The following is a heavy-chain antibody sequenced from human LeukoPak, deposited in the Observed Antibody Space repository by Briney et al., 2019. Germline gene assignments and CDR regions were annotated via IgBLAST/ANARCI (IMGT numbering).Heavy chain of an antibody. D-gene: IGHD3-22*01. V-gene: IGHV3-21*01. CDR2: ISTSSSYI. CDR3: ARDSDSDGYYSPLDY. Sequence: PSETLSLTCTVSGGSISSSRSYHWAWIRQPPGKGPEWVSSISTSSSYIYYADSVKGRFTISRDNAKNSLYLQMNGLRAEDTAVYHCARDSDSDGYYSPLDYWGQGSLVTVSS. CDR1: GGSISSSR. J-gene: IGHJ4*02.